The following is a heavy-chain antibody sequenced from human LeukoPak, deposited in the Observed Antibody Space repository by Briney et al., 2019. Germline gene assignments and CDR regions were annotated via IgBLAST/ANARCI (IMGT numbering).Heavy chain of an antibody. J-gene: IGHJ4*02. V-gene: IGHV4-39*07. CDR3: ARLGIAVARHYYFDY. Sequence: SETLSLTCTVSGGSISSSSYYWGWIRQPPGKGLEWIGSIYYSGSTYYNPSLKSRVTISVDTSKNQFSLKLSSVTAADTAVYYCARLGIAVARHYYFDYWGQGTLVTVSS. CDR1: GGSISSSSYY. CDR2: IYYSGST. D-gene: IGHD6-19*01.